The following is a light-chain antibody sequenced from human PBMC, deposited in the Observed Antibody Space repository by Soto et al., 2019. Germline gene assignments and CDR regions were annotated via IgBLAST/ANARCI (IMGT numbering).Light chain of an antibody. Sequence: QSALTQPPSASGSPGQSVAISCTGTSSDVGGYNYVSWYQQHPGKAPKLMIYEVTKRPSGVPDRFSGTKSGNTASLTVSGLQAEDEAYYYCSSYAGSTNVFGTGTKVTVL. V-gene: IGLV2-8*01. J-gene: IGLJ1*01. CDR2: EVT. CDR3: SSYAGSTNV. CDR1: SSDVGGYNY.